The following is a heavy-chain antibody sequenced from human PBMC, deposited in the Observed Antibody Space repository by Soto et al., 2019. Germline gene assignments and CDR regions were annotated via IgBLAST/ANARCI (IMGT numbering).Heavy chain of an antibody. CDR2: IYWYDDK. CDR1: GFSLSTSGVG. Sequence: QITLKESGPTLVKPTQTLTLTCTFSGFSLSTSGVGVGWIRQPPGKALEWLALIYWYDDKRYSPSQKSRLTITKATSKNQGVLTMTNMEPVDTAPYYCAHRGGGVRGNWFDPWGQGTLVTVSS. V-gene: IGHV2-5*01. D-gene: IGHD3-10*01. J-gene: IGHJ5*02. CDR3: AHRGGGVRGNWFDP.